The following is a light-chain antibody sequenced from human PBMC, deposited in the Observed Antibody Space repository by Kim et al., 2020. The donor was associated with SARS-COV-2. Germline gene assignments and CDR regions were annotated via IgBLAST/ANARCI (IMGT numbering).Light chain of an antibody. CDR1: KLGDKY. V-gene: IGLV3-1*01. J-gene: IGLJ3*02. CDR3: QAWDSSTAV. CDR2: QDS. Sequence: SYELTQPPSVSVSPGQTASITCSGDKLGDKYACWYQQKPGQSLVLVIYQDSKRPSGIPERFSGSISGNTATLTISGTQAMDEADYYCQAWDSSTAVFGGG.